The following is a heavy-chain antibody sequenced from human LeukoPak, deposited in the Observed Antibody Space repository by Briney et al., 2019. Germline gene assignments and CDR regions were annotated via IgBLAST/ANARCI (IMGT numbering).Heavy chain of an antibody. CDR3: ARDQIVVVPATHWFDP. CDR1: GFTFSSYS. J-gene: IGHJ5*02. Sequence: GGSLRLSCAASGFTFSSYSMNWVRQAPGKGLEWVSSISSSSSYIYYADSVKGRFTISRDNAKNSLYLQMNSLRAEDTAVYYCARDQIVVVPATHWFDPWGQGTLVTVSS. CDR2: ISSSSSYI. D-gene: IGHD2-2*01. V-gene: IGHV3-21*01.